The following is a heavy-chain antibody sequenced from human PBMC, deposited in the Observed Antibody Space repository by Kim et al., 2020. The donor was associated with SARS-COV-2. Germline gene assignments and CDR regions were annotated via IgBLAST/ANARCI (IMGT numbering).Heavy chain of an antibody. CDR1: GYSFTSYW. CDR3: ARSLYCSGGSCYSFVGAWYYYGMDV. Sequence: GESLKISCKGSGYSFTSYWISWVRQMPGKGLEWMGRIDPSDSYTNYSPSFQGHVTISADKSISTAYLQWSSLKASDTAMYYCARSLYCSGGSCYSFVGAWYYYGMDVWGQGTTVTVSS. V-gene: IGHV5-10-1*01. J-gene: IGHJ6*02. CDR2: IDPSDSYT. D-gene: IGHD2-15*01.